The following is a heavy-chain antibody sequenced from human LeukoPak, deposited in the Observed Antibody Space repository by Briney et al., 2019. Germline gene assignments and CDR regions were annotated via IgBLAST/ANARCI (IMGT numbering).Heavy chain of an antibody. CDR3: ARGGGSSGYYYSD. Sequence: PSETLSLTCAVYGGSFSGYYWSWIRQPPGKGLEWIGEINHSGSTNYSPSLKSRVTISVDTSKNQFSLKLSSVSAADTAVYYCARGGGSSGYYYSDWGQGTLVTVSS. J-gene: IGHJ4*02. D-gene: IGHD3-22*01. CDR1: GGSFSGYY. V-gene: IGHV4-34*01. CDR2: INHSGST.